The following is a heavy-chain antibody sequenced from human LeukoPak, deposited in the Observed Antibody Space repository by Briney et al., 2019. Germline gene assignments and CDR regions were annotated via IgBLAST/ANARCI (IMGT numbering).Heavy chain of an antibody. D-gene: IGHD6-13*01. Sequence: SETLSLTCSVSGYSISSGYYWAWIRQPPGKGLEWIGSIYHSGTTYYNPSLKSRVTISVDTSKNQFSLKLSSVTAADTAVYYCARHYIAAAGTDYWGQGTLVTVSS. CDR2: IYHSGTT. V-gene: IGHV4-38-2*02. CDR3: ARHYIAAAGTDY. J-gene: IGHJ4*02. CDR1: GYSISSGYY.